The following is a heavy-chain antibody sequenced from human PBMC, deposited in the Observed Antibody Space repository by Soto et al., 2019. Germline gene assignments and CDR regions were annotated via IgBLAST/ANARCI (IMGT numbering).Heavy chain of an antibody. CDR2: ISYDGSNK. CDR1: GFTFSSYG. CDR3: AKSRHFIDY. D-gene: IGHD3-3*02. V-gene: IGHV3-30*18. Sequence: GGSLRLSCAASGFTFSSYGMHWVRQAPGKGLEWVAVISYDGSNKYYADSVKGRFTISRDNSKNTLYLQMNSLGAEDTAVYYCAKSRHFIDYWGQGTLVTVSS. J-gene: IGHJ4*02.